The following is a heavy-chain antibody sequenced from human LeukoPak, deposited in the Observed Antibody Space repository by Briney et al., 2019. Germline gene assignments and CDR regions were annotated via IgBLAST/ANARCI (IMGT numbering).Heavy chain of an antibody. D-gene: IGHD3-22*01. CDR3: ARGVSYYDSSGYYNEYFQH. V-gene: IGHV4-4*02. J-gene: IGHJ1*01. CDR2: ISLAGRT. CDR1: GGSISSTNW. Sequence: SETLSLTCGVSGGSISSTNWWSWVRQPPGQGLEWIGEISLAGRTNYNPSLKSRVTISVDTSKNQFSLKLSSVTAADTAVYYCARGVSYYDSSGYYNEYFQHWGQGTLVTVSS.